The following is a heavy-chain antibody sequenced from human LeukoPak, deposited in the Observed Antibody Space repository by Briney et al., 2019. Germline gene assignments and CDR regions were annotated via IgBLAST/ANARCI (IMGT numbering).Heavy chain of an antibody. CDR2: ISNSGSTI. CDR3: ARVGCSSTRGLCYYYMDV. J-gene: IGHJ6*03. D-gene: IGHD2-2*01. Sequence: GGSLRLSCAASGFTFSDYYMSWIRQAPGKGLEWISYISNSGSTIYYADSVKGRFTISRDNAKNSLYLQMNSLRAEDTAVYYCARVGCSSTRGLCYYYMDVWGKGTTVTVSS. CDR1: GFTFSDYY. V-gene: IGHV3-11*04.